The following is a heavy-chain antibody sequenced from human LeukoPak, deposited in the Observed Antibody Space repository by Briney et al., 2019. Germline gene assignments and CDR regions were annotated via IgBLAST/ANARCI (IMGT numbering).Heavy chain of an antibody. D-gene: IGHD3-22*01. CDR1: GGSISNYY. J-gene: IGHJ4*02. CDR2: IYYTGST. V-gene: IGHV4-59*01. Sequence: SETLSLTCTVSGGSISNYYWNWIRQPPGKGLEWIGYIYYTGSTNYNPSLKSRVTMSVDTSKNQFSLNLRSVTPEDTAVYYCARARGYFGSWGQGTLVTVSS. CDR3: ARARGYFGS.